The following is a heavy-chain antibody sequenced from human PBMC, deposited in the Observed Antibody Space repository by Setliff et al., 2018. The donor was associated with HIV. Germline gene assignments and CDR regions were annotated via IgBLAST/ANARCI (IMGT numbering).Heavy chain of an antibody. V-gene: IGHV4-59*02. CDR3: AREDTTGYYSLSAFDI. J-gene: IGHJ3*02. Sequence: SETLSLTCTVSGASVNSHYWAWIRQPPGKGLEWIGSLYYSGNTNYNPSLKSRVTISADTSKNQFSLKLRSVTAADTAVYYCAREDTTGYYSLSAFDIWGQGTLVTV. D-gene: IGHD3-22*01. CDR1: GASVNSHY. CDR2: LYYSGNT.